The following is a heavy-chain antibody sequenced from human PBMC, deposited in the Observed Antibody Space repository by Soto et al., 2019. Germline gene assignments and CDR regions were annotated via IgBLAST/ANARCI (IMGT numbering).Heavy chain of an antibody. D-gene: IGHD1-1*01. V-gene: IGHV4-31*03. CDR2: IYYSGST. CDR1: GGSISSGGYY. CDR3: ARGFTGTGRTDAFDI. J-gene: IGHJ3*02. Sequence: QVQLQESGPGLVKPSQTLSLTCTVSGGSISSGGYYWRWIRQHPGKGLEWIGYIYYSGSTYYNPSLKRRVTISVDTSKNQFSLKLSSVTAADTAVYYCARGFTGTGRTDAFDIWGQGTMVTVSS.